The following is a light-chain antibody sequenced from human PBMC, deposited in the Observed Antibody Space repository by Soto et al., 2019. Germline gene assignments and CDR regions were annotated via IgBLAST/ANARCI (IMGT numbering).Light chain of an antibody. CDR2: DVS. CDR3: SSYTRSSIYV. Sequence: QSVLAQPASVSGSPGQSITISCTGSSSDVGGYNYVSWYRQHPGRAPKLMIYDVSNRPSGVSNRFSGSKSGNTASLTISGLQAEDEAEYYCSSYTRSSIYVFGTGTKVTVL. J-gene: IGLJ1*01. CDR1: SSDVGGYNY. V-gene: IGLV2-14*01.